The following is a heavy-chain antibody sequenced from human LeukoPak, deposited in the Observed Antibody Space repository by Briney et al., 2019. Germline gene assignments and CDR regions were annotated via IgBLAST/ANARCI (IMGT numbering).Heavy chain of an antibody. D-gene: IGHD5-18*01. CDR3: ARDPTVGYSYGSH. J-gene: IGHJ4*02. V-gene: IGHV3-21*01. CDR2: ISSSSSYI. CDR1: GFTFSSYS. Sequence: GGSLRLSCAASGFTFSSYSMNWVRQAPGNGLEWVSSISSSSSYIYYADSVKGRFTISRDNAKNSLYLQMNSLRAEDTAVYYCARDPTVGYSYGSHWGQGTLVTVSS.